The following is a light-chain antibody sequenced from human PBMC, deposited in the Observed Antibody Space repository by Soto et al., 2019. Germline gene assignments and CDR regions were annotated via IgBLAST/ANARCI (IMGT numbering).Light chain of an antibody. CDR2: EVS. J-gene: IGLJ1*01. V-gene: IGLV2-14*01. Sequence: QSALTQPASVSGSPGQSITISCTGTSSDVGGYNYVSWYQEHPGKAPKLMIYEVSNRPSGVSTRFSGSKSGNTASLTISGLQAEDEADYYCSSYTSSSTPLNVFGTGTKLTVL. CDR3: SSYTSSSTPLNV. CDR1: SSDVGGYNY.